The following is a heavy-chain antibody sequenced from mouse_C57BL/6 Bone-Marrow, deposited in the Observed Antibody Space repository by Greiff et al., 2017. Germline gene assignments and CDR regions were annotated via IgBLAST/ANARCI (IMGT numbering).Heavy chain of an antibody. V-gene: IGHV10-1*01. Sequence: EVQLVESGGGLVQPKGSLKLSCAASGFSFNTYAMNWVRQAPGKGLEWVARIRSKSNNYATYYADSVKDRFTISRDDSESMLYLQMNNLKTEDTAMYYCVRGLLHYYAMDYWGQGTSVTVSS. CDR1: GFSFNTYA. CDR3: VRGLLHYYAMDY. J-gene: IGHJ4*01. D-gene: IGHD1-1*01. CDR2: IRSKSNNYAT.